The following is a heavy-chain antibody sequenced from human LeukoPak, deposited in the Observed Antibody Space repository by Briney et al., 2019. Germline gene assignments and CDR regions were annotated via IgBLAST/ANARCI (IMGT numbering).Heavy chain of an antibody. J-gene: IGHJ3*02. CDR2: ISGDGDSR. CDR3: AKVAGSSGWYGGNAFDI. V-gene: IGHV3-23*01. D-gene: IGHD6-19*01. CDR1: EFTFSNYA. Sequence: GGSLRLSCAASEFTFSNYAMSWVRQTPGKGLEWVSGISGDGDSRYYEDSVNGRFTISRDNSKNTLYLQMNSLRAEYTPLYYGAKVAGSSGWYGGNAFDIWGQGTMVTVSS.